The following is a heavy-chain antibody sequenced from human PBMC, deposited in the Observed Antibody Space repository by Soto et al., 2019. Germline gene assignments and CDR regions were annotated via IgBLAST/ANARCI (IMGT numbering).Heavy chain of an antibody. J-gene: IGHJ4*02. Sequence: PGGSLRLSCAASGFTFSNAWISWVRQAPGKGLEWVGRIKSKTDGGTTDYAAPVKGRFTISRDDSKNTLYLQMNSLKTEDTAVYYCTTDQGCSGGSCPYCGQGTLVTVSS. V-gene: IGHV3-15*01. D-gene: IGHD2-15*01. CDR3: TTDQGCSGGSCPY. CDR1: GFTFSNAW. CDR2: IKSKTDGGTT.